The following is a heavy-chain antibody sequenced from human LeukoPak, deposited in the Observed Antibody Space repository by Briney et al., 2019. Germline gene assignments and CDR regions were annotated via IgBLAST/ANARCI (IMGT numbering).Heavy chain of an antibody. J-gene: IGHJ6*03. CDR1: GFTLSRYA. V-gene: IGHV3-23*01. CDR3: AKSRDQLVPYYYYYMDV. D-gene: IGHD6-6*01. Sequence: GGSLRLSCAASGFTLSRYAMSWLAQAPGKGLEGVTAISGSGGSTYYADSVKGRFTMSRDNIKITLYLQMNTLRVEDMAVYYCAKSRDQLVPYYYYYMDVWGQGTTVTVSS. CDR2: ISGSGGST.